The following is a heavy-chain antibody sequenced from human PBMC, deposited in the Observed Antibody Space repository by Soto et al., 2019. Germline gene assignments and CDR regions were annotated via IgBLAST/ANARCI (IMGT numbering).Heavy chain of an antibody. CDR3: GRGGTPNDY. CDR1: GYTFTNFG. D-gene: IGHD3-16*01. J-gene: IGHJ4*02. V-gene: IGHV1-18*01. CDR2: ISTYNGNT. Sequence: QVQLVQSGAEVKKPGASVKVSCKTSGYTFTNFGISWVRQAPGPGLEWLGWISTYNGNTNYAQNFQGRGTIATDTSKTKAYIGRRSLRSDDAALYYCGRGGTPNDYWGQGTLVTVSS.